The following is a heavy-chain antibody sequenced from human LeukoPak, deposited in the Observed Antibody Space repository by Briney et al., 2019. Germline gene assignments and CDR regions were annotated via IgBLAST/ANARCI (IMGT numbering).Heavy chain of an antibody. V-gene: IGHV4-59*01. J-gene: IGHJ4*02. CDR3: ARGTFWSGYYHDY. CDR1: GGSITTYY. D-gene: IGHD3-3*01. Sequence: SETLSLICTVSGGSITTYYWSWIRQPPGKGLEWIGFIFYSGSTNYNPSLKSRVTISLNTSKTQFSLKLSSVTAADTAVYYCARGTFWSGYYHDYWGQGTLVTVSS. CDR2: IFYSGST.